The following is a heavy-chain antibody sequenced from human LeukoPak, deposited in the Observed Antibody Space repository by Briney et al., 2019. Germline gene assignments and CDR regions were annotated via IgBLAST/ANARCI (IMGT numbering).Heavy chain of an antibody. CDR2: IYPSGDST. V-gene: IGHV3-23*01. Sequence: GGSLRLSCAASGFTFSTYSMTWVRQGPGKGREWVSSIYPSGDSTFYADSVKGRFTISRDNSKNTLYLQMSSLRTEDTAIYCCAKDVVPDSGWDFDYWGQGTLVTVSS. J-gene: IGHJ4*02. D-gene: IGHD6-19*01. CDR3: AKDVVPDSGWDFDY. CDR1: GFTFSTYS.